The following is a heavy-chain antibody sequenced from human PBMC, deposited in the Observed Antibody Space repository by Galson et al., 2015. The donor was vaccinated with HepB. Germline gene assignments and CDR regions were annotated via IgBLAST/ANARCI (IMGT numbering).Heavy chain of an antibody. CDR1: GFTFSSYG. V-gene: IGHV3-33*01. CDR2: IWYDGSSK. Sequence: SLRLSCAASGFTFSSYGMHWVRQAPGKGLEWVAVIWYDGSSKYYADSVKGRFTISRDNSKNTLYLQMNSLRAEDTAVYYCARRKRGRSTYYMDVWGKGTTVTVSS. J-gene: IGHJ6*03. CDR3: ARRKRGRSTYYMDV. D-gene: IGHD3-16*01.